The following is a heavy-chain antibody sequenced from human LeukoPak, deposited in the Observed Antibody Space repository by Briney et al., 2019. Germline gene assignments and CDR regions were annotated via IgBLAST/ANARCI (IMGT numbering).Heavy chain of an antibody. CDR3: ARASGGIGGVTNHCDS. D-gene: IGHD3-16*01. CDR1: GVSMRNDGYY. J-gene: IGHJ5*01. Sequence: SETLSLTCTVSGVSMRNDGYYRSWIRQHPGKGLEWIGYIYKSGDTYYNPSLKSRFSISVASSENQFSLNLNSVTAADTAMYYSARASGGIGGVTNHCDSWGQGTLVTVSS. CDR2: IYKSGDT. V-gene: IGHV4-31*03.